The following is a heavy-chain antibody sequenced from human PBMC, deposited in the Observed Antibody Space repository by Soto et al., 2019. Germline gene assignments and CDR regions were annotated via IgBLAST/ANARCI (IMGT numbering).Heavy chain of an antibody. D-gene: IGHD1-26*01. CDR3: AGKTLYRRSPRSYNGMDV. CDR2: ISYSSNTI. V-gene: IGHV3-48*02. CDR1: GLAFSSYS. Sequence: EVQLVESGGGLVQPGGSLRLSCAASGLAFSSYSMNWVRQAPGQGLEWVSYISYSSNTIDYADSVKGRFTIARDNARNSLYLQMSSLRDEDTAVYYCAGKTLYRRSPRSYNGMDVWGPGTTVTVSS. J-gene: IGHJ6*02.